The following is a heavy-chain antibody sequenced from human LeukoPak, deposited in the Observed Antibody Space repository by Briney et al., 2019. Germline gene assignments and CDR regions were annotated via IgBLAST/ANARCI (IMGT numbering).Heavy chain of an antibody. CDR2: IYYSGST. Sequence: PSETLSLTCTVSGGSISSGDYYWSWIRQPPGKGLEWIGYIYYSGSTYYNPSLKSRVAISVDTSKNQFSLKLSSVTATDTAVYYCARGGSSWFDYWGQGTLVTVSS. J-gene: IGHJ4*02. V-gene: IGHV4-30-4*01. CDR3: ARGGSSWFDY. CDR1: GGSISSGDYY. D-gene: IGHD6-13*01.